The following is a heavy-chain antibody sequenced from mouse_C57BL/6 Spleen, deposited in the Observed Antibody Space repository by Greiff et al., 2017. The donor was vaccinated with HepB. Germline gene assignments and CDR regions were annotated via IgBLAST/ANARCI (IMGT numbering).Heavy chain of an antibody. D-gene: IGHD4-1*01. Sequence: DVKLVESGEGLVKPGGSLKLSCAASGFPFSSSAMSWVRQTPEKRVEWVAYISSGGDYIYYADTVKGRFAISRDNARDTLYLQMRSLKSADTAMYYCTRDWANWEGAYWGQGTLVTVSA. J-gene: IGHJ3*01. CDR3: TRDWANWEGAY. CDR2: ISSGGDYI. V-gene: IGHV5-9-1*02. CDR1: GFPFSSSA.